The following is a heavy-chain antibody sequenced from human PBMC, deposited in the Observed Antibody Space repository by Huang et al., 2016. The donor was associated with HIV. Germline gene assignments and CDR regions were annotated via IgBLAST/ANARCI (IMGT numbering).Heavy chain of an antibody. V-gene: IGHV1-69*01. J-gene: IGHJ4*02. CDR3: ATSTPMLGESGGWSGKVVITENVPYVD. Sequence: QVHLVQSGAEVKKPGSSVKVSCKASGDSFTSLPINWVRQAPGQGLEGRGGLVPMLVSATYGQKCRGRVTISADESTSTSYMELSRLRSDDTAMYYCATSTPMLGESGGWSGKVVITENVPYVDWGQGTLVTVSS. D-gene: IGHD3-22*01. CDR2: LVPMLVSA. CDR1: GDSFTSLP.